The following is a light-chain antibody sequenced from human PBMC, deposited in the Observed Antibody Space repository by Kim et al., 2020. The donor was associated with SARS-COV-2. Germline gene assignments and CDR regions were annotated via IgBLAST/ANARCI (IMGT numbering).Light chain of an antibody. CDR2: GAS. Sequence: EIVLTQSPVTLSLSPGERATLSCRASRSVTNRYLAWYQLRPGQAPRLLIFGASSRSTGIPDRFAGSGSGTDFTLTISRLEPEDFAVYYCQQYGDSMLTFGQGTRLEIK. CDR1: RSVTNRY. V-gene: IGKV3-20*01. CDR3: QQYGDSMLT. J-gene: IGKJ5*01.